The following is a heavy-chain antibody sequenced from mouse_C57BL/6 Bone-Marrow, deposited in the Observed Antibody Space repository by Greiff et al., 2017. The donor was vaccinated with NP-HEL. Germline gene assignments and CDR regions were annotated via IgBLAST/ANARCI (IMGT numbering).Heavy chain of an antibody. CDR1: GYTFTDYN. CDR3: ARNYYGSSYVYYAMDY. J-gene: IGHJ4*01. D-gene: IGHD1-1*01. V-gene: IGHV1-22*01. Sequence: EVQLQESGPELVKPGASVKMSCKASGYTFTDYNMHWVKQSHGKSLEWIGYINPNNGGTSYNQKFKGKATLTVNKSSSTAYMELRSLTSEESAVYYCARNYYGSSYVYYAMDYWGQGTSVTVSS. CDR2: INPNNGGT.